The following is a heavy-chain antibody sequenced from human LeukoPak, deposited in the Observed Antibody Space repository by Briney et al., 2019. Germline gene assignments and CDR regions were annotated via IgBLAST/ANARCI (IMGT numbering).Heavy chain of an antibody. CDR1: GYTFTSYA. J-gene: IGHJ4*02. D-gene: IGHD6-13*01. Sequence: SVKVSCKASGYTFTSYAMHWVRQAPGQGLEWMGGIIPIFGTANYAQKFQGRATITTDESTSTAYMELSSLRSEDTAVYYCARGRIEYGSSWYNYWGQGTLVTVSS. V-gene: IGHV1-69*05. CDR3: ARGRIEYGSSWYNY. CDR2: IIPIFGTA.